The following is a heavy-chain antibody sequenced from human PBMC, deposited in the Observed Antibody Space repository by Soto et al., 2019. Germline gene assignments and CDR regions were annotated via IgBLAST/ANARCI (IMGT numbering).Heavy chain of an antibody. Sequence: QVQLVESGGGVVQPGRSLRLSCAASGFTFSSYAMHWVRQAPGKGLEWVAVISYDGSNKYYADSVKGRFTISRDNSKNTRYLQMNSLRAEDTAGYDCAGNIVATSFDYWGQGALVTVSS. CDR1: GFTFSSYA. CDR3: AGNIVATSFDY. V-gene: IGHV3-30-3*01. CDR2: ISYDGSNK. D-gene: IGHD5-12*01. J-gene: IGHJ4*02.